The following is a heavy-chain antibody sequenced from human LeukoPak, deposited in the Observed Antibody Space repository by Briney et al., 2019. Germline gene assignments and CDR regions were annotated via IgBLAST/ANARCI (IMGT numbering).Heavy chain of an antibody. CDR1: GYTFTSYD. V-gene: IGHV1-8*01. Sequence: GASVKVSCKASGYTFTSYDINWVRQATGEGVEWMGWMNPNRGNTGYAQKFKGRVTMTRNTSISTAYMELSSLRSEDTAVYYCARLLGRRTTIFGVVSSYHYYMDVWGKGTTVTVSS. D-gene: IGHD3-3*01. CDR2: MNPNRGNT. J-gene: IGHJ6*03. CDR3: ARLLGRRTTIFGVVSSYHYYMDV.